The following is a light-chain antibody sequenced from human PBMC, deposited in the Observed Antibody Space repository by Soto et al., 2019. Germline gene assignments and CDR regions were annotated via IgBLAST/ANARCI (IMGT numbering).Light chain of an antibody. CDR2: EVS. V-gene: IGLV2-14*01. CDR1: GSDVGGYNY. CDR3: LSYTRITALWV. Sequence: QSVLTQPASVSGSPGQSITISCTGTGSDVGGYNYVSWYQQHPGKAPELMIYEVSNRPSGVSNRFSGSKSGNTASLTISGLQAEDEADYYCLSYTRITALWVFGGGTKLTVL. J-gene: IGLJ3*02.